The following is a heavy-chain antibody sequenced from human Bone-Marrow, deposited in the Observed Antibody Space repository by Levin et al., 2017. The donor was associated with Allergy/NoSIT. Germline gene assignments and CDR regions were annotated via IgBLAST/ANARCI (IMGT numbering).Heavy chain of an antibody. J-gene: IGHJ4*02. V-gene: IGHV4-4*02. CDR3: ARGSTVRGGRYYFDY. CDR2: IYHTGST. CDR1: GGSISSSNW. Sequence: SETLSLTCAVSGGSISSSNWWSWVRQPPGKGLEWIGEIYHTGSTNYNPSLKSRVTISVDKSKKQFSMKLSSVTAADTAVYYCARGSTVRGGRYYFDYWGQGTLVTVSS. D-gene: IGHD3-10*01.